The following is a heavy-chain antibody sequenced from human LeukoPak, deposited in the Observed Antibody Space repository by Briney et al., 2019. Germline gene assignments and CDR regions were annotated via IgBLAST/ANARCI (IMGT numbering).Heavy chain of an antibody. CDR3: AREKRKYSSAWHLAYYYYGMDV. D-gene: IGHD6-19*01. CDR1: GGSFSGYY. V-gene: IGHV4-34*01. Sequence: SETLSLTCAVYGGSFSGYYWSWIRQPPGKGLEWIGEINHSGSTNYNPSLKSRVTISVDASKNQFSLKLSSVTAADTAVYYCAREKRKYSSAWHLAYYYYGMDVWGQGTTVTVSS. CDR2: INHSGST. J-gene: IGHJ6*02.